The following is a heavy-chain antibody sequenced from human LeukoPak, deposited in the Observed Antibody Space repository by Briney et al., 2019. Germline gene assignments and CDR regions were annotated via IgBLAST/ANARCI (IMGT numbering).Heavy chain of an antibody. D-gene: IGHD1-26*01. CDR3: ARDFRSLYYFDH. CDR1: GFTFSNAW. CDR2: ISSSSSTI. Sequence: GGSLRLSCAASGFTFSNAWMNWVRQAPGKGLEWVSYISSSSSTIYYADSVKGRFTISRDNAKNSLYLQMNSLRDEDTAVYYCARDFRSLYYFDHWGQGSLVTVSS. V-gene: IGHV3-48*02. J-gene: IGHJ4*02.